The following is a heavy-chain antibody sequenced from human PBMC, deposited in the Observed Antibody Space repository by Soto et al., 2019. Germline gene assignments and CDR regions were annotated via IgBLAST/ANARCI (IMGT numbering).Heavy chain of an antibody. Sequence: EVQLAESGGGLIQPGGSLRLSCAASGFTFSSYDMHWVRQTPGEGLEWVSAIGVADDTYYQDSVKGRFTISRENAKNSLYLQINRLRAGDTAVYYCARGAFDVWGQGTMVTVSS. CDR1: GFTFSSYD. J-gene: IGHJ3*01. V-gene: IGHV3-13*01. CDR2: IGVADDT. CDR3: ARGAFDV.